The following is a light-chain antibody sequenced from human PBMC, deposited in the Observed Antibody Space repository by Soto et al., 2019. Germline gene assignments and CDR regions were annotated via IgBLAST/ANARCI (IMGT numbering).Light chain of an antibody. J-gene: IGKJ2*01. V-gene: IGKV3-11*01. Sequence: EVVLTQSPATLSLSPGERATLSCRASQSVRFFLAWYQQKPGQAPRLLISDASNRATGIPARFSGGGSGTDFTVTIDSLDPEDFAVYYCQQRSAWPYTFGQGTKLEIK. CDR1: QSVRFF. CDR2: DAS. CDR3: QQRSAWPYT.